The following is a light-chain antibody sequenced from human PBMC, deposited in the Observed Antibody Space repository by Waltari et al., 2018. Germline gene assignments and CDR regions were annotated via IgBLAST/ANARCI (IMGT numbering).Light chain of an antibody. J-gene: IGLJ2*01. Sequence: QSALTQPAPVSGSPGQSFTLSCPGPSRDVGKYHLVSWYQQHPGQAPKLMIYEGSQRPSGVSDRFSGSKSGNTASLTISGLQAEDEADYYCFSYAGRATGVFGGGTKLTVL. V-gene: IGLV2-23*01. CDR2: EGS. CDR1: SRDVGKYHL. CDR3: FSYAGRATGV.